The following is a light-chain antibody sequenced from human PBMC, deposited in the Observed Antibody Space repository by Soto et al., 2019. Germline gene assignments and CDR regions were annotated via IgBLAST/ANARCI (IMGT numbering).Light chain of an antibody. Sequence: QTVVTQEPSFSVSLGRTVTLTCGLTSGSVSTNYYPTWCQQTPGQAPRTLIYNTNTRSSGVPDRFSGSILGNKAALTITGAQADDESDYYCVLYMGSGIGVFGGGTKVTVL. V-gene: IGLV8-61*01. CDR3: VLYMGSGIGV. CDR2: NTN. J-gene: IGLJ3*02. CDR1: SGSVSTNYY.